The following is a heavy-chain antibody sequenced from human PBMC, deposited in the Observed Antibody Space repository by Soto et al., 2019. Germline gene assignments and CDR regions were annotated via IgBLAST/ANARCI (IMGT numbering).Heavy chain of an antibody. CDR1: VFTFSSYD. D-gene: IGHD3-22*01. J-gene: IGHJ4*02. Sequence: VGSLRLSCSSSVFTFSSYDMHCVRQGPGKGLEWVSAIGTAGDTNYAGSVKGRFTISRENAKNSLYLQMNSLRAGDTAIYFCARAIGPTLSDYWGKGTLLTVFS. V-gene: IGHV3-13*04. CDR2: IGTAGDT. CDR3: ARAIGPTLSDY.